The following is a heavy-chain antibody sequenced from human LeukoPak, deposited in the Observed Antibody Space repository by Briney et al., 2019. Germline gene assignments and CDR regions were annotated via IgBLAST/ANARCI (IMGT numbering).Heavy chain of an antibody. D-gene: IGHD5-18*01. V-gene: IGHV1-2*06. CDR2: INPNSGGT. Sequence: ASVKVSCKASEYTFTGYYMHWVRQAPGQGLEWMGRINPNSGGTNYAQKFQGRVTMTRDTSISTAYMELSRLRSDDTAVYYCVRDVLLDGYSYGMGWGQGTLVTVSS. CDR3: VRDVLLDGYSYGMG. J-gene: IGHJ4*02. CDR1: EYTFTGYY.